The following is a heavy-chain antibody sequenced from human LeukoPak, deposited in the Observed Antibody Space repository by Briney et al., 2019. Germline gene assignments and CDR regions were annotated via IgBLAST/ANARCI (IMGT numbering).Heavy chain of an antibody. J-gene: IGHJ5*02. CDR1: GYSINSGDC. D-gene: IGHD2-2*02. CDR2: VSHSGHP. CDR3: ARDGGSYYTASPNSWFGP. V-gene: IGHV4-38-2*02. Sequence: SETLSLTCTVSGYSINSGDCWGWIRQVPGKGLEWIASVSHSGHPYYNPSLKSRVTIFADASNSQFSLQLSSVTAADTAVYYCARDGGSYYTASPNSWFGPWGQGTLVTVSS.